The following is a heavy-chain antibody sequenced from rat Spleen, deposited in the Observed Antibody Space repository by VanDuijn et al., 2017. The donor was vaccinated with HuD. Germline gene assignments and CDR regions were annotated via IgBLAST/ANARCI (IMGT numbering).Heavy chain of an antibody. V-gene: IGHV5-31*01. CDR1: GFTFNDFW. J-gene: IGHJ2*01. CDR3: TRGRLPGYNSPFDY. Sequence: EVQLVESGGGLVQPGRSLKLSCVASGFTFNDFWMTWIRQAPGKGLEWVASIPNTGGDTYYPDSVKGRFTISRDDAKRTLYLQINSLRSEDTATYYCTRGRLPGYNSPFDYWGQGVMVTVSS. CDR2: IPNTGGDT. D-gene: IGHD1-4*01.